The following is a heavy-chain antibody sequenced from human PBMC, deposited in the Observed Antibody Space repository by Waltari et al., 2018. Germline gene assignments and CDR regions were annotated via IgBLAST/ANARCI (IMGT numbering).Heavy chain of an antibody. CDR1: GGPFSSYA. Sequence: QVQLVQSGAEVKKPGSSVKVSCKASGGPFSSYAISWVRQAPGQGCEWRGGIILSIGTANYAQKCQGRVTITADGSTSTAYMELSSLRSEDTAVYYCAKDPSFTMIVVVTTDYWGQGTLVTVSS. CDR2: IILSIGTA. J-gene: IGHJ4*02. D-gene: IGHD3-22*01. CDR3: AKDPSFTMIVVVTTDY. V-gene: IGHV1-69*01.